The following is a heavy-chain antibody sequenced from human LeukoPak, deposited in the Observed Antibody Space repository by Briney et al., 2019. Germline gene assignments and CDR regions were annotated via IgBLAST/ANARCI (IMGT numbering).Heavy chain of an antibody. J-gene: IGHJ4*02. D-gene: IGHD2-2*01. CDR3: ARDLWRTGVVPAAIL. Sequence: GGSLRLSCAASGFTFSSYSMNWVRQAPGKGLEWVSSISSSSYIYYADSVKGRFTISRDNAKNSLYLQMNSLRAEDTAVYYCARDLWRTGVVPAAILWGQGTLVTVSS. CDR2: ISSSSYI. CDR1: GFTFSSYS. V-gene: IGHV3-21*01.